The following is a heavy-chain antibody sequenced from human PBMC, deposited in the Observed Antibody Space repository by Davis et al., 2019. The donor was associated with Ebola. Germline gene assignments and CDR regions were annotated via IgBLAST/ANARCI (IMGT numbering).Heavy chain of an antibody. Sequence: PGGSLRLSCAASGFTFSSYAMSWVRQAPGKGLEWVSAISGSGGSTYYADSVKGRFTISRDNSKNTLYLQMNSPRAEDTAVYYCAKDGLDYGDYWAYYGMDVWGKGTTVTVSS. V-gene: IGHV3-23*01. CDR3: AKDGLDYGDYWAYYGMDV. CDR2: ISGSGGST. CDR1: GFTFSSYA. D-gene: IGHD4-17*01. J-gene: IGHJ6*04.